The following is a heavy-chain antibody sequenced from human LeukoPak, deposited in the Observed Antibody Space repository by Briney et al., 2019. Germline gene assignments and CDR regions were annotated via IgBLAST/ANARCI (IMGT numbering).Heavy chain of an antibody. Sequence: KASETLSLTCTVSGGSISRYYWSWIRQPPGKGLEWIGYIFYSGSTNYNPSLNYNPSLKSRVTISVDTSKNQFSLKLSSVTAADTAVYYCAREFADSSGPGGYFDLWGRGTLVTVSS. CDR3: AREFADSSGPGGYFDL. J-gene: IGHJ2*01. V-gene: IGHV4-59*01. CDR2: IFYSGSTNYNPSL. CDR1: GGSISRYY. D-gene: IGHD3-22*01.